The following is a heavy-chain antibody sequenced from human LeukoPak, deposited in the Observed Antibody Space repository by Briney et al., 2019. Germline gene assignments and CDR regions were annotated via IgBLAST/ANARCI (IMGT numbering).Heavy chain of an antibody. CDR3: NIDVPGGSYPFDY. CDR1: GSTFTNAW. V-gene: IGHV3-15*01. CDR2: IKSKGDGGTT. Sequence: PGGSLRLSCAAFGSTFTNAWMSWVRQAPGKGLEWVGHIKSKGDGGTTNYAAPVQGRFTILRDDSKNTLYLQTNSLKTEDTAVYYCNIDVPGGSYPFDYWGQGTLVTVSS. D-gene: IGHD1-26*01. J-gene: IGHJ4*02.